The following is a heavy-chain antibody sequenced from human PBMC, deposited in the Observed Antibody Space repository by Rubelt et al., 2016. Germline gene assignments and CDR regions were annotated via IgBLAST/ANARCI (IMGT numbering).Heavy chain of an antibody. D-gene: IGHD5-18*01. CDR2: GST. V-gene: IGHV4-59*01. CDR3: ARAGIQLWLRGYYYGMDV. J-gene: IGHJ6*02. Sequence: GSTNYNPSLKSRVTISVDTSKKQFSLKLSSVTAADTAVYYCARAGIQLWLRGYYYGMDVWGQGTTVTVSS.